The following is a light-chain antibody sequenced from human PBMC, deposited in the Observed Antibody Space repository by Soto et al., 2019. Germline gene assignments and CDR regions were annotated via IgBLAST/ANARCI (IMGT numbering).Light chain of an antibody. J-gene: IGLJ2*01. V-gene: IGLV2-14*01. CDR1: SSDVGGYNY. CDR2: DVS. CDR3: SSYTSSSTLV. Sequence: QSALTQPASVSGSPGQSITISCTGTSSDVGGYNYVSWYQQHPGKAPKLMIYDVSNRPSGVSNRFSGSKSGNTASLTISGIQAEDEADYYGSSYTSSSTLVFGGGTKLTVL.